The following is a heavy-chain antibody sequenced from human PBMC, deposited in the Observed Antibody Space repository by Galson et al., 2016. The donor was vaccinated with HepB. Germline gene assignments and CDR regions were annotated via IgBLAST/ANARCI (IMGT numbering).Heavy chain of an antibody. V-gene: IGHV1-3*01. Sequence: SVKVSCKASGNTFTWYGMHWVRQAPGQRLEWMGWINVGSGDTKYSQKFQGRVTITRDTSASTAYMELSSLISEDTAVYYCAKQRKGVYFDFWGQGTLVTVSS. CDR2: INVGSGDT. CDR3: AKQRKGVYFDF. J-gene: IGHJ4*02. CDR1: GNTFTWYG. D-gene: IGHD5-18*01.